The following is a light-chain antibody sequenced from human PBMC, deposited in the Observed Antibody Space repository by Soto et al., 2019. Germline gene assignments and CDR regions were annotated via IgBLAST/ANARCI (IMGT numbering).Light chain of an antibody. CDR1: QSVSSSS. CDR2: GAS. V-gene: IGKV3-20*01. J-gene: IGKJ1*01. Sequence: EIVLTQSPGTLSLSPGERATLSCRASQSVSSSSLAWYQQKRGQASRLLIYGASSRATGIPDRFSGSGSGTDFTLTISRLEPEDFAVYYCQQYGSSPTTFGQGTKVEIK. CDR3: QQYGSSPTT.